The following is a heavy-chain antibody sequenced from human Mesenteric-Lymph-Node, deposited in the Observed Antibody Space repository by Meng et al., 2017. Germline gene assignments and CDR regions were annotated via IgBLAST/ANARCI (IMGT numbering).Heavy chain of an antibody. Sequence: GESLKISCKGSGYSFTSYWIGWVRQMPGKGLEWMGIIYPGDSDTRYSPSFQGQVTISADKSISTAYLQWSSLKASDTAMYYCARSYCGGDCSSYFDYWGQGTLVTVSS. CDR2: IYPGDSDT. D-gene: IGHD2-21*02. CDR1: GYSFTSYW. CDR3: ARSYCGGDCSSYFDY. J-gene: IGHJ4*02. V-gene: IGHV5-51*01.